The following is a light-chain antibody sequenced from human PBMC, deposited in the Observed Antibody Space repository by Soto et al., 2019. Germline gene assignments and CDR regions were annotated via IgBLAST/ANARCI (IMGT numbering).Light chain of an antibody. CDR1: QSFSSD. CDR3: QQYHNWQRT. CDR2: GAS. Sequence: EIVMTQSPATLSVSPGERATLSCRASQSFSSDLAWYHQKPGQAPRLLIYGASTRATGIPARFSGSGSGTEFTLTINSLQSEDFEVYYCQQYHNWQRTFGQGTKVDIX. V-gene: IGKV3-15*01. J-gene: IGKJ1*01.